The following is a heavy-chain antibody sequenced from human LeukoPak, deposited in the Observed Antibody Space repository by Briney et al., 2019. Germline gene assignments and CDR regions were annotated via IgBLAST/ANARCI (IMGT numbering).Heavy chain of an antibody. CDR3: ARVGLWFREFDYFDY. V-gene: IGHV4-30-4*01. CDR1: GGSISSGDYY. Sequence: SETLSLTCTVSGGSISSGDYYWSWLRQPPGKGLEWIGYIYYSGSTYYNPSLKSRVTISVDTSKNQFSLKLSSVTAADTAVYYCARVGLWFREFDYFDYWGQGTLVTVSS. CDR2: IYYSGST. D-gene: IGHD3-10*01. J-gene: IGHJ4*02.